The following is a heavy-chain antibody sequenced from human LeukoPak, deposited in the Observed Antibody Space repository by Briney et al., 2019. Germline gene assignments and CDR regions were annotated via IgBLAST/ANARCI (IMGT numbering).Heavy chain of an antibody. D-gene: IGHD1-14*01. J-gene: IGHJ4*02. CDR2: IKQDGSEK. CDR1: GFTFSGYW. Sequence: GGSLRLSCAASGFTFSGYWMSWAPQVPGKGLEWVANIKQDGSEKYYVDSVKGRFTISRDNAKNSLYLQMNSLRAEDTAVYYCARRGNLDYWGQGTLVTVSS. CDR3: ARRGNLDY. V-gene: IGHV3-7*05.